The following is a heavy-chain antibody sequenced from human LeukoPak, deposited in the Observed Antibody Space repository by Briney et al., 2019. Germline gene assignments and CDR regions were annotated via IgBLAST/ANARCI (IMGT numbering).Heavy chain of an antibody. D-gene: IGHD6-19*01. Sequence: ASVKVSCKASGYTFTGYYMHWVRQAPGQGLEWMGWINSNSGGTNYAQKFQGRVTMTRDTSINTAYMELSRLRSDDTAVYYCAREYSSGWYWRGWFDPWGQGTLVTVSS. CDR1: GYTFTGYY. CDR3: AREYSSGWYWRGWFDP. J-gene: IGHJ5*02. CDR2: INSNSGGT. V-gene: IGHV1-2*02.